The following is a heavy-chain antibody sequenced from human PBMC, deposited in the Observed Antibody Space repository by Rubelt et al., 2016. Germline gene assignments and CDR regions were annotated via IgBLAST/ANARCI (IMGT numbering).Heavy chain of an antibody. D-gene: IGHD3-22*01. CDR2: INHSGST. CDR1: GGSFSGYY. CDR3: ARGKEGLGVTMMDY. V-gene: IGHV4-34*01. J-gene: IGHJ4*02. Sequence: QVQLQQWGAGLLKPSETLSLTSAVYGGSFSGYYWSWIRQPPGKGLEWIGEINHSGSTNYNPSLKSRVTLSVDTSKNQFSLKLSSVTAADTAVDYCARGKEGLGVTMMDYWGQGTLVTVSS.